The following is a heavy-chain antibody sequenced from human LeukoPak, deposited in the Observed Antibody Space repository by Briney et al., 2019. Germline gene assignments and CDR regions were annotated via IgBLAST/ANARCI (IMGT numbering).Heavy chain of an antibody. CDR1: GGSISSYY. V-gene: IGHV4-59*08. J-gene: IGHJ4*02. CDR3: SRRAPAGGEFDY. D-gene: IGHD7-27*01. CDR2: IYYSGST. Sequence: KPSETLSLTCTVSGGSISSYYWNWIRQPPGKGLEWIGYIYYSGSTHYNPSLKSRVTISVDTSKNQFSLQLSSVTAADTAVYYCSRRAPAGGEFDYWGQGTLVTVSS.